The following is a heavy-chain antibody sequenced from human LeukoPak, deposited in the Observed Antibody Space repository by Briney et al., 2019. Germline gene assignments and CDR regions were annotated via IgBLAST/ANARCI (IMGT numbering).Heavy chain of an antibody. CDR2: IYHSGTT. CDR3: ARDPEYGDPGDY. J-gene: IGHJ4*02. Sequence: SETLSLTCAVSGGSITSSKSWSWVRQPPGKGLEWIGEIYHSGTTNYNPSLKSRVTISIDKSTNQFSLKLTSVTAADTAVYYCARDPEYGDPGDYWGQGALVTVSS. CDR1: GGSITSSKS. D-gene: IGHD4-17*01. V-gene: IGHV4-4*02.